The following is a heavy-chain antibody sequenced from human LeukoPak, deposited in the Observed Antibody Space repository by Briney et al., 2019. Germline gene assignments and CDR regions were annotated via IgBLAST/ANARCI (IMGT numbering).Heavy chain of an antibody. D-gene: IGHD1-14*01. Sequence: GGSLRLSCAASGFTFSGSAIHWVRQASGKGLEWVGRIKSKIDGGTADYAAFVSGRFTISRDDSKNTLYLQLNSLKTEDTAIYYCATSNHFGYYYHGLDVWGLGTTVTVSS. J-gene: IGHJ6*02. V-gene: IGHV3-15*01. CDR3: ATSNHFGYYYHGLDV. CDR1: GFTFSGSA. CDR2: IKSKIDGGTA.